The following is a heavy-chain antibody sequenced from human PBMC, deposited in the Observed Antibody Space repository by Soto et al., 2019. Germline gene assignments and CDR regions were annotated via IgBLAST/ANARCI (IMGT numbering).Heavy chain of an antibody. J-gene: IGHJ3*02. V-gene: IGHV1-18*01. CDR1: GYTFTSYG. CDR3: ARMPSTIFGVVIIGGAFEI. D-gene: IGHD3-3*01. CDR2: ISAYNGNT. Sequence: QVQLVQSGAEVKKPRASVKVSCKASGYTFTSYGISWVRQAPGQGLEWMGWISAYNGNTNYAQKLQGRVTMTTDPSTSTAYMELRSLRSDDTAVYYCARMPSTIFGVVIIGGAFEIWGQGTMVTVSS.